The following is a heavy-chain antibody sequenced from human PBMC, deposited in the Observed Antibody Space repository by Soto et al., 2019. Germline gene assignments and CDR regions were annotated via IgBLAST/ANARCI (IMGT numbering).Heavy chain of an antibody. V-gene: IGHV3-30-3*01. CDR1: GFTFSSYA. CDR2: ISYDGSNK. CDR3: ARDKPITGTTIDYYYGMDV. D-gene: IGHD1-7*01. J-gene: IGHJ6*02. Sequence: GGSLRLSCAASGFTFSSYAMHWVRQAPGKGLEWVAVISYDGSNKYYADSVKGRFTISRDNSKNPLYLQMNSLRAEDTAVYYCARDKPITGTTIDYYYGMDVWGQGTTVTVSS.